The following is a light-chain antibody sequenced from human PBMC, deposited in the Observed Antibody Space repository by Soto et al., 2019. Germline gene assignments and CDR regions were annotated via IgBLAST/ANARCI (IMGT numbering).Light chain of an antibody. Sequence: EIVLTQSPGTLSLSLGERATLSCRASQSVSSSYLAWYQQKPGQAPRLLIYGASSRATGIPDRFSGSGSGTDFTLTISRLEPEDFAVYYCQQYGSSPPDTFGGGTKVDIK. CDR2: GAS. CDR1: QSVSSSY. V-gene: IGKV3-20*01. CDR3: QQYGSSPPDT. J-gene: IGKJ4*01.